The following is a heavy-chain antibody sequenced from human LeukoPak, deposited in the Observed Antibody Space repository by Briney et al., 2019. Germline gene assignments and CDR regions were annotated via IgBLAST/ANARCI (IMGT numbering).Heavy chain of an antibody. CDR3: AKEARGAFDI. V-gene: IGHV4-59*06. CDR2: IYYSGST. CDR1: GGSISSHY. J-gene: IGHJ3*02. Sequence: SETLSLTCIVSGGSISSHYWSWIRQHPGKGLEWIGYIYYSGSTYYNPSLKSRVTVSIDTSKNQFSLKLTSVTAADTAAYYCAKEARGAFDIWGQGTMVTVSS.